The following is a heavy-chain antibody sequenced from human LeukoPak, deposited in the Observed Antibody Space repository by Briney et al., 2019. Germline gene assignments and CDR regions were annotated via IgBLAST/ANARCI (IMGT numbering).Heavy chain of an antibody. J-gene: IGHJ4*02. CDR3: ARGWQPPGYFDY. CDR1: GGSMSGFY. D-gene: IGHD2-15*01. Sequence: SETLSLTCTVSGGSMSGFYWTWIRQSPGKGLDWIGCVYYSGSTNYNPSLKSRVTISLDTSKNQFSLKLTSVTAADTALYYCARGWQPPGYFDYWGQGTLVTVSS. V-gene: IGHV4-59*01. CDR2: VYYSGST.